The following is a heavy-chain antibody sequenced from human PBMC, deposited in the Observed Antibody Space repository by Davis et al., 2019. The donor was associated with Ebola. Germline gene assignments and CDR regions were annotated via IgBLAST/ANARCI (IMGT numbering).Heavy chain of an antibody. Sequence: MPSETLSLTCAVYGGSFSGYFWSWIRQPPGKGLEWIGYIHHSGGTFYKPSLKSRVTISLDRSKNQFSLKLSSVTAADTAVYYCARSRDANNDLPFPNYFDPWGQGTQVTVSS. CDR2: IHHSGGT. V-gene: IGHV4-34*01. D-gene: IGHD5-24*01. CDR1: GGSFSGYF. CDR3: ARSRDANNDLPFPNYFDP. J-gene: IGHJ5*02.